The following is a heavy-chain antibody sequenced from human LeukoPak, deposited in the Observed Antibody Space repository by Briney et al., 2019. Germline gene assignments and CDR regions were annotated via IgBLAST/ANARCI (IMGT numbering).Heavy chain of an antibody. Sequence: PGGSLRLSCAASGFTFSSYGMHWVRRAPGKGLEWVAVISYDGSNKYYADSVKGRFTISRDNSKNTLYLQMNSLRAEDTAVYYCAKVGGTGYGDPFDYWGQGTLVTVSS. CDR3: AKVGGTGYGDPFDY. V-gene: IGHV3-30*18. D-gene: IGHD4-17*01. J-gene: IGHJ4*02. CDR1: GFTFSSYG. CDR2: ISYDGSNK.